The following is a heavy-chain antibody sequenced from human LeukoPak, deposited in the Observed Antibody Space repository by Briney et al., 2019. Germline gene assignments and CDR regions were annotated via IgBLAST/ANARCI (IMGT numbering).Heavy chain of an antibody. J-gene: IGHJ4*02. CDR3: ARAVRAHPPADF. Sequence: GGSLRLSCAASGFSCSSYWMHWVRQAPGKGLEWVSRINSDGSSTTYADSVKGRSSISRDNAKNTLYLHMSSLRAEDTGVYYCARAVRAHPPADFWGQGTLVTVSS. CDR1: GFSCSSYW. D-gene: IGHD3-3*01. CDR2: INSDGSST. V-gene: IGHV3-74*01.